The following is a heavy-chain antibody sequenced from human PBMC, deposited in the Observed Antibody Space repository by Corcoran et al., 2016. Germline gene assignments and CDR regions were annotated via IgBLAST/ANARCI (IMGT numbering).Heavy chain of an antibody. Sequence: QVQLQESGPGLVKPSETLSLTCTVSGGSISSYYWSWIRQPPGRGLEWIGYIYNSGSTNYNPSLKSRVTISVDTSKKKFSLKLTSVTAADTAMYYCARGLGTSANWFDPWGQGTLVTVSS. CDR2: IYNSGST. J-gene: IGHJ5*02. CDR1: GGSISSYY. V-gene: IGHV4-59*01. CDR3: ARGLGTSANWFDP.